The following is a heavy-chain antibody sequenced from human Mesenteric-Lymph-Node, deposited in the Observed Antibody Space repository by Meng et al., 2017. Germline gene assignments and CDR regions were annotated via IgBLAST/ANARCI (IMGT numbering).Heavy chain of an antibody. Sequence: QGQLQESGPGLVKPSGTLSLTCAVSGGSMSSTNWWSWVRQPPGKGLEWIGYIYYSGSTYYNPSLKSRVTISVDTSKTQFSLQLNSVTPEDTAMYYCARSGSSGWIDYWGQGTLVTVSS. D-gene: IGHD6-19*01. CDR3: ARSGSSGWIDY. V-gene: IGHV4-4*02. J-gene: IGHJ4*02. CDR2: IYYSGST. CDR1: GGSMSSTNW.